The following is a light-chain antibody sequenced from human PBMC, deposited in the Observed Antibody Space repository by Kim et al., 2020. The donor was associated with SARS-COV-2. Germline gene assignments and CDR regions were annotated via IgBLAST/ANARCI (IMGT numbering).Light chain of an antibody. CDR2: EVN. J-gene: IGLJ2*01. CDR1: SSYVVVYNY. CDR3: SSYAGSNNLV. Sequence: GQSVTTSCTGTSSYVVVYNYVSWYQQHPGKAPKLMIYEVNKRPSGVPDRFSGSKSGNTASLTVSGLQAEDEADYYCSSYAGSNNLVFGGGTQLTVL. V-gene: IGLV2-8*01.